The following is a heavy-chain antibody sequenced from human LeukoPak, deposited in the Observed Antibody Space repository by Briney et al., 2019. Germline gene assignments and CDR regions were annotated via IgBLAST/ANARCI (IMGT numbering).Heavy chain of an antibody. V-gene: IGHV3-21*04. CDR3: ARDKEAYCGGDCLNWFDP. CDR1: GFTFSSYS. D-gene: IGHD2-21*02. Sequence: GWSLRLSCAASGFTFSSYSMNWVRQAPGKGLEWVSSISSSSSYIYYADSVRGRFTISRDNAQNSLYLQMNSLRAEDTAVYYCARDKEAYCGGDCLNWFDPWGQGTLVTVSS. CDR2: ISSSSSYI. J-gene: IGHJ5*02.